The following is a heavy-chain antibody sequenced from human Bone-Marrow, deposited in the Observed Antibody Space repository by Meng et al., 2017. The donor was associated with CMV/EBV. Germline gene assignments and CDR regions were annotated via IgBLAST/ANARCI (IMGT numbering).Heavy chain of an antibody. J-gene: IGHJ4*02. D-gene: IGHD3-22*01. CDR2: INHSGST. CDR3: ARLTYYYDSSGSTKGVFDC. Sequence: SFSGYYWSWIRQPPGKGLEWIGEINHSGSTNYNPSLKSRVTISVDTSKNQFSLKLSSVTAADTAVYYCARLTYYYDSSGSTKGVFDCWGQGTLVTVSS. CDR1: SFSGYY. V-gene: IGHV4-34*01.